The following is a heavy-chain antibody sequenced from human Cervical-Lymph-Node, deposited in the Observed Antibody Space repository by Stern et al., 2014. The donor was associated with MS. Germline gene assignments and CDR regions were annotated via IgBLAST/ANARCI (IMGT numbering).Heavy chain of an antibody. J-gene: IGHJ4*02. Sequence: VQLLESGAEVKKPGSSVKVSCKASGGTFSSYAISWVRQAPGQGLEWMGGLIPIFGTANYAQKFQGRVTITADESTSTAYMELSSLRSEDTAVYYCRCWLWTTPHQTGDYWGQGTLVTVS. D-gene: IGHD5-18*01. V-gene: IGHV1-69*01. CDR2: LIPIFGTA. CDR1: GGTFSSYA. CDR3: RCWLWTTPHQTGDY.